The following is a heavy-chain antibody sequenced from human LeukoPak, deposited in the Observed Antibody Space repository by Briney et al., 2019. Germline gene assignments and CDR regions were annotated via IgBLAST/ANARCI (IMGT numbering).Heavy chain of an antibody. D-gene: IGHD7-27*01. Sequence: GGSMRLSCADSGFTCSSYGMSWVRQAPGKGLEWVANIKQDGSEKYYVDSVKGRFTISRDNAKNSLYLQMNSLRAEDTAVYYCARDRAGDFDYWGQGTLVTVSS. CDR1: GFTCSSYG. V-gene: IGHV3-7*01. J-gene: IGHJ4*02. CDR3: ARDRAGDFDY. CDR2: IKQDGSEK.